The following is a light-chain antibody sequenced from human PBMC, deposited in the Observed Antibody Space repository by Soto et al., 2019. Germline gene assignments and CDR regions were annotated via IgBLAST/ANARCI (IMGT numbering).Light chain of an antibody. J-gene: IGLJ3*02. CDR1: NIGSKN. CDR3: AAWDDSLSGRV. V-gene: IGLV3-9*01. CDR2: RNN. Sequence: SYELTQPLSVSVALGQTARITCGGNNIGSKNVHWYQQKPGQAPVLVIYRNNQRPSGVPDRFSGSKSGTSASLAISGLRSEDEADYFCAAWDDSLSGRVLGGGTKLTVL.